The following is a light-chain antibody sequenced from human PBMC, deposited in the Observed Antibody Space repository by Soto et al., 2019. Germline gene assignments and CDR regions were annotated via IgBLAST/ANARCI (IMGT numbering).Light chain of an antibody. Sequence: DNQMTQSPSTLSASVGDRVTITCRASQTITTSLAWYQQKPGKAPKLLIYKASSLESGVPSRFSGSGSGTEFTLTISSLQPDDFATYYCQQYDSYSLRTFGQGTRVEI. CDR2: KAS. CDR3: QQYDSYSLRT. CDR1: QTITTS. J-gene: IGKJ1*01. V-gene: IGKV1-5*03.